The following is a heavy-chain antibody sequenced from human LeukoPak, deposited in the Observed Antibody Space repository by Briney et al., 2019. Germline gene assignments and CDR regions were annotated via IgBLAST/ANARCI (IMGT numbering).Heavy chain of an antibody. Sequence: GASVKVSCKASGYTFTSYDINWVRQATGQGLEWMGWMNPNSGNTGYAQKFQGRVTITRNTSISTAYMELSRLRSDDTAVYYCARGGRWSLFLKDYWGQGTLVTVSS. CDR2: MNPNSGNT. V-gene: IGHV1-8*03. D-gene: IGHD2-15*01. CDR3: ARGGRWSLFLKDY. CDR1: GYTFTSYD. J-gene: IGHJ4*02.